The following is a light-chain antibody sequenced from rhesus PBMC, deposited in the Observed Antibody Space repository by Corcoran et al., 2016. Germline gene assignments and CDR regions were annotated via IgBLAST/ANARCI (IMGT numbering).Light chain of an antibody. V-gene: IGKV1-21*01. CDR2: KAS. CDR1: QGISIW. CDR3: LQYKSSPFT. Sequence: DIQMTQSPSSLSASVGDKVTITCRASQGISIWLAWYQQKPGKAPKLLIYKASTLQGGVPSRFSGSGSGTYFILTISSLQPEDFATYYFLQYKSSPFTFGPGTKLD. J-gene: IGKJ3*01.